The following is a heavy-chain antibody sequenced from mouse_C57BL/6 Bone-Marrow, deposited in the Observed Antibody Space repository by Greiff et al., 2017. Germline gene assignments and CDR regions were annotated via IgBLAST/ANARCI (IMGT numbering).Heavy chain of an antibody. CDR3: TGQLRWAMDY. CDR2: IRLKSDNYAT. V-gene: IGHV6-3*01. D-gene: IGHD2-12*01. Sequence: EVQLVESGGGLVQPGGSMKLSCVASGFTFSNYWMNWVRQSPEKGLEWVAQIRLKSDNYATHYAESVKGRFTISMDDSKSIVYLQMNNLRAEDTGIYYCTGQLRWAMDYWGQGTSVTVSA. J-gene: IGHJ4*01. CDR1: GFTFSNYW.